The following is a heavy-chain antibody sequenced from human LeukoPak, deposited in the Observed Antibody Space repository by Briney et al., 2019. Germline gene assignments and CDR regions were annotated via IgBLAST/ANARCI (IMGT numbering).Heavy chain of an antibody. D-gene: IGHD3-9*01. Sequence: SETLSLTCTVSGASMSDYYWSWIRQPPGKGLEWIGYIYYTGSTNYNPSLKSRVTMSVDTSKNQISLKLSSVTAADSAVYYCVRRVRYFGQNDYWGQGTLVSVSS. CDR2: IYYTGST. V-gene: IGHV4-59*08. J-gene: IGHJ4*02. CDR1: GASMSDYY. CDR3: VRRVRYFGQNDY.